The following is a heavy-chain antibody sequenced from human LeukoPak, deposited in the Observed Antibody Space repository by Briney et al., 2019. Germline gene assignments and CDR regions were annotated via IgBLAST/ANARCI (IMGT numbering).Heavy chain of an antibody. CDR2: INHSGNT. CDR1: GETFSGFY. Sequence: PSETLSLTCAVYGETFSGFYWSWIRQSPGKGLEWIGGINHSGNTNYNPSLESRVTVSVDTSKNQFSLTMRSVTAADTAVYYCARNRETVAIDYWGQGTPVTVSS. V-gene: IGHV4-34*01. D-gene: IGHD5-12*01. J-gene: IGHJ4*02. CDR3: ARNRETVAIDY.